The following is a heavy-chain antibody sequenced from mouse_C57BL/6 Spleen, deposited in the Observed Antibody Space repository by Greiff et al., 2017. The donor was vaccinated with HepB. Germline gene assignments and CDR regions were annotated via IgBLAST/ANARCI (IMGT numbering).Heavy chain of an antibody. Sequence: VQLQHSGPELVKPGASVKISCKASGYAFSSSWMNWVKQRPGKGLEWIGRIYPGDGDTNYNGKFKGKATLTADKSSSTAYMQLSSLTSEDSAVYFCARLLGSPYYFDYWGQGTTLTVSS. V-gene: IGHV1-82*01. D-gene: IGHD1-1*01. CDR2: IYPGDGDT. CDR1: GYAFSSSW. J-gene: IGHJ2*01. CDR3: ARLLGSPYYFDY.